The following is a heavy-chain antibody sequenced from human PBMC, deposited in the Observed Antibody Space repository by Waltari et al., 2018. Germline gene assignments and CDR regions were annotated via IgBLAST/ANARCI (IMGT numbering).Heavy chain of an antibody. CDR1: GFTFSSYG. D-gene: IGHD1-1*01. CDR3: AKDQYWNDDYYYGSDV. CDR2: ISYDGSNK. V-gene: IGHV3-30*18. Sequence: QVQLVESGGGVVQPGRSLRLSCAASGFTFSSYGMHWVRPAPGKGLEWVAVISYDGSNKYYADSVKGRFTISRDNSMNTLYLQMNSLRAEDTAVYYCAKDQYWNDDYYYGSDVWGQGTTVTVSS. J-gene: IGHJ6*02.